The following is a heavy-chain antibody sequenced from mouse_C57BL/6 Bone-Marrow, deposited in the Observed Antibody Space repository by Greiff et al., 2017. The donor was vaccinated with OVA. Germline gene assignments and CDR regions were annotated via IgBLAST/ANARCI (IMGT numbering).Heavy chain of an antibody. Sequence: VQLQQSGPGLVAPSQSLSITCTVSGFSFTSYAISWVRQTPGKGLEWLGVIWTGGGTNYNSALISRLCSSKDKYKSQVFLKKNSLQTGDTARYNGVIYEGPYWGQGATLTVSS. D-gene: IGHD2-3*01. CDR2: IWTGGGT. CDR1: GFSFTSYA. V-gene: IGHV2-9-1*01. CDR3: VIYEGPY. J-gene: IGHJ2*01.